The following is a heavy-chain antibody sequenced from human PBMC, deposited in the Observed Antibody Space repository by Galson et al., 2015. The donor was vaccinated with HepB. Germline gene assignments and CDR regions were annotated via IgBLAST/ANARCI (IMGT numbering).Heavy chain of an antibody. CDR2: ISGSGGAT. V-gene: IGHV3-23*01. CDR3: AKEDKPVAGLFGY. Sequence: SLRLSCAASGFTFSTYAMSWVRQAPGKGLEWVSGISGSGGATYYADSVKGRFTISRDSSKNTLYLQMNSLRAEDTAIYYCAKEDKPVAGLFGYWAREPWSPSPQ. D-gene: IGHD6-19*01. J-gene: IGHJ4*02. CDR1: GFTFSTYA.